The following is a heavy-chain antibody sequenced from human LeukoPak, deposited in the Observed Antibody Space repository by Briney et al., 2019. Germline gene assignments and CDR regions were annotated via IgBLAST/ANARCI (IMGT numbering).Heavy chain of an antibody. CDR2: IYYSGST. J-gene: IGHJ3*02. Sequence: PSETLSLTCTVSGGSISSYYWSWIRQPPGKGLEWIGYIYYSGSTNYNPSLKSRVTISVDTSKNQFSLKLGSVTAADTAVYYCARDRRTNYYDSSGHARAFDIWGQGTMVTVSS. D-gene: IGHD3-22*01. CDR3: ARDRRTNYYDSSGHARAFDI. V-gene: IGHV4-59*01. CDR1: GGSISSYY.